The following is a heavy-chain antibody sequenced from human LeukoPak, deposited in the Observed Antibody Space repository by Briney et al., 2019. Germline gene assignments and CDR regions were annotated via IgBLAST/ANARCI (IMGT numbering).Heavy chain of an antibody. D-gene: IGHD6-6*01. V-gene: IGHV3-33*01. Sequence: PGGSLRLSCAASGFTFNIFGMHWVRQAPGKGLEWVAVIYYDGSNQFYADSVKGRFTISRDNSKNTLYLQMNSLRAEDTAVYYSARWGSSSLPVDYWGQGTLVTVSS. J-gene: IGHJ4*02. CDR3: ARWGSSSLPVDY. CDR1: GFTFNIFG. CDR2: IYYDGSNQ.